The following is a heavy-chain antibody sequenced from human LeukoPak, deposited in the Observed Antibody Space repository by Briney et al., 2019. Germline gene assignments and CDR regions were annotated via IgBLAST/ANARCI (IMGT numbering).Heavy chain of an antibody. CDR1: GYXFTGYY. J-gene: IGHJ5*02. D-gene: IGHD6-13*01. V-gene: IGHV1-2*02. Sequence: ASVKVSCKASGYXFTGYYIHWVRQAPGQGLQWMGWINPNSGGTNYAQKFQGRVTMTRDTSISTAYMELSRLRSDDTAVYYRARAVGYSDSSSWYASYNWFDPWGQGTLVTVSS. CDR2: INPNSGGT. CDR3: ARAVGYSDSSSWYASYNWFDP.